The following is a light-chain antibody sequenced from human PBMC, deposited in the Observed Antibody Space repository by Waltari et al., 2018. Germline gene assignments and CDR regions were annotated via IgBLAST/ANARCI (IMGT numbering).Light chain of an antibody. CDR2: GAS. Sequence: DIQMTQSPSSLSASVGDRVTITCRAGQGISNSFAWFQQKPGKAPKSLLYGASSLQSGVPSKFSGGGSGTDFTLTISSVQPEDFAPYYCRQYHSDPLSFGGGTRVEIK. J-gene: IGKJ4*01. CDR1: QGISNS. CDR3: RQYHSDPLS. V-gene: IGKV1-16*02.